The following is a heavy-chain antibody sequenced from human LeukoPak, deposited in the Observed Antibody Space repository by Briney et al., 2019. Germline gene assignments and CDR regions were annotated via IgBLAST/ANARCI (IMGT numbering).Heavy chain of an antibody. J-gene: IGHJ3*02. V-gene: IGHV3-23*01. CDR1: GFTFSSYA. CDR2: IVDNGGST. Sequence: GWSLRLSCAASGFTFSSYAMSWVRQAPGKGLEWVSAIVDNGGSTYYADSVKGRLTISRDNSKNTLYLQMNSLRAEDTALYYCAKVGTNAFDIWGQGTMVTVS. CDR3: AKVGTNAFDI.